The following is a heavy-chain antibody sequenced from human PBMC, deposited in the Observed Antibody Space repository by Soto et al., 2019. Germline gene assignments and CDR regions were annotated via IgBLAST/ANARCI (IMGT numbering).Heavy chain of an antibody. Sequence: QVQLVQSGAEVKTPGSSVKVSCRASGGPFNSYAVSWVRQAPGQGLEWMGGIDPIFGTSNYEQKFQDRVNITADESADTAYMELTSLRSEDTAMYYCARDGGHCNVDDCQRYWFDPCGQGSLVTVSS. CDR2: IDPIFGTS. CDR3: ARDGGHCNVDDCQRYWFDP. V-gene: IGHV1-69*12. J-gene: IGHJ5*02. CDR1: GGPFNSYA. D-gene: IGHD2-21*02.